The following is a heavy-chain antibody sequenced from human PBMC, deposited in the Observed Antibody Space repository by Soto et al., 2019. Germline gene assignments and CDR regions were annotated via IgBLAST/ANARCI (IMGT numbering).Heavy chain of an antibody. CDR3: ATTGFYDSSGYYVY. V-gene: IGHV5-10-1*01. D-gene: IGHD3-22*01. CDR2: IDPSDSYT. J-gene: IGHJ4*02. CDR1: GYSFTSYW. Sequence: GESLKISCKGSGYSFTSYWISWVRQMPGKGLEWMGRIDPSDSYTNYSPSFQGHVTISADKSISTAYLQWSSPKASDTAMYYCATTGFYDSSGYYVYWGQGTLVTVSS.